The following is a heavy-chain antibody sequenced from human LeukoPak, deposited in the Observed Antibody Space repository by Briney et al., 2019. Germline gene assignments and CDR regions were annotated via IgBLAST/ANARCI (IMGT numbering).Heavy chain of an antibody. V-gene: IGHV1-58*01. D-gene: IGHD3-16*01. J-gene: IGHJ3*02. CDR2: IVVGSGNT. CDR3: AAGGPRDAFDI. CDR1: GFTFTSSA. Sequence: GASEKVSCKASGFTFTSSAVQWVRQARGQRLEWIGWIVVGSGNTNYAQKFQERVTITRDMSTSTAYMELSSLRSEDTAVYYCAAGGPRDAFDIWGQGTMVTVSS.